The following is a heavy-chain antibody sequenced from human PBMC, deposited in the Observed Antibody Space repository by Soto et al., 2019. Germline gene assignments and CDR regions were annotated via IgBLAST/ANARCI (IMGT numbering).Heavy chain of an antibody. CDR3: AKERTHSSIAAAGSSDY. V-gene: IGHV3-30*18. D-gene: IGHD6-13*01. Sequence: GGSLRLSCAASGFTFSSYGMHWVRQAPGKGLEWVAVISYDGSNKYYADPVKGRFTISRDNSKNTLYLQMNSLRAEDTAVYYCAKERTHSSIAAAGSSDYWGQGTLVTVSS. J-gene: IGHJ4*02. CDR2: ISYDGSNK. CDR1: GFTFSSYG.